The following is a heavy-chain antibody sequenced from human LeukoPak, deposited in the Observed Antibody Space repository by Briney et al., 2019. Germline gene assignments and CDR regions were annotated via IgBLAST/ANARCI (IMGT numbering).Heavy chain of an antibody. CDR3: AGTKNIAAAGRLDY. V-gene: IGHV3-23*01. CDR1: GFTFGTFD. Sequence: PGGSLRLSCAASGFTFGTFDMSWVRQAPGKGLEWVSTLACLDASCTEYYADSVKGRFSISRDNSKSTLSLQMNSLRAEDTAVYYCAGTKNIAAAGRLDYWGQGTLVTVSS. CDR2: LACLDASCTE. D-gene: IGHD6-13*01. J-gene: IGHJ4*02.